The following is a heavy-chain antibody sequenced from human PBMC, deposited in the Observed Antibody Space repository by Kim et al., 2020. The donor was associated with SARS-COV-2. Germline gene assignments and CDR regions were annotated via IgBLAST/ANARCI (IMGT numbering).Heavy chain of an antibody. CDR2: INTNTGNP. Sequence: ASVKVSCKASGYTFTSYAMNWVRQAPGQGLEWMGWINTNTGNPTYAQGFTGRFVFSLDTSVSTAYLQISSLKAEDTAVYYCARDGLLWFGELLYYYYLDVWGKGTPVTVSS. CDR1: GYTFTSYA. CDR3: ARDGLLWFGELLYYYYLDV. V-gene: IGHV7-4-1*02. D-gene: IGHD3-10*01. J-gene: IGHJ6*03.